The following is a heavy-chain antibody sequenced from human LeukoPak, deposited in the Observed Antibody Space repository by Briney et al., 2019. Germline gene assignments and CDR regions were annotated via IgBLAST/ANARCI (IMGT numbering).Heavy chain of an antibody. V-gene: IGHV3-15*01. CDR3: TTGHSSSWYRGAFDI. J-gene: IGHJ3*02. CDR1: GFTFSNAW. CDR2: IKSKTDGGTT. Sequence: GGSLRLSCAASGFTFSNAWMSWVRQAPGKGLEWVGRIKSKTDGGTTDYAAPVKGRFTTSRDDSKNTLYLQMNSLKTEDTAVYYCTTGHSSSWYRGAFDIWGQGTMVTVSS. D-gene: IGHD6-13*01.